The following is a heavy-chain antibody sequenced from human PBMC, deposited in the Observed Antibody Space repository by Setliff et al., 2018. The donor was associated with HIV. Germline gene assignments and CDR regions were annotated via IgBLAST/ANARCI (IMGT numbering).Heavy chain of an antibody. CDR2: IYSTGST. D-gene: IGHD1-7*01. CDR1: AGSISNYD. J-gene: IGHJ5*02. Sequence: PSETLSLTCTVSAGSISNYDWSWIRQPAGKGREWIGRIYSTGSTNSNPALKSRVTMSIDTSKNQFSLKLNSVTAADTAIYYCARMDITGTWRWFDPWVLVTLVTVSS. V-gene: IGHV4-4*07. CDR3: ARMDITGTWRWFDP.